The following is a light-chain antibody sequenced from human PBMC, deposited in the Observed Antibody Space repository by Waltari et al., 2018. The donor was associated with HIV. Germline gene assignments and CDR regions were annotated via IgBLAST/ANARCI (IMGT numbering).Light chain of an antibody. CDR2: NTD. CDR3: VIYYGGSWV. J-gene: IGLJ3*02. CDR1: TGTVISLNY. Sequence: QTVVTQEPSLTVSPGGTVTLTCASSTGTVISLNYPSWFQQKPGQAPRSLIYNTDNRHSWTPDRFSGSLPGGKAALTLSGVQPEDEADYYCVIYYGGSWVFGGGTRLTVL. V-gene: IGLV7-43*01.